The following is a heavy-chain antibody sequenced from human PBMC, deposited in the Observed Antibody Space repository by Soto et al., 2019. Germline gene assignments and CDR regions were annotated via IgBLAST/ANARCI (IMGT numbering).Heavy chain of an antibody. J-gene: IGHJ4*02. D-gene: IGHD6-13*01. CDR1: GGSISSGGYY. CDR3: AREDSIAAAGL. Sequence: SETLSLTCTVSGGSISSGGYYWTWIRQHPGKGLEWIGYIYYSGSTYYNPSLKSRVTISVDTSKNQFSLKLSSVTAADTAVYYCAREDSIAAAGLWGQGTLVTVSS. CDR2: IYYSGST. V-gene: IGHV4-30-4*08.